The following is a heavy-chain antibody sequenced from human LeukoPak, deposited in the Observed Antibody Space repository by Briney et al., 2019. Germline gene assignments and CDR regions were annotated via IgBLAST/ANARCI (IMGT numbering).Heavy chain of an antibody. J-gene: IGHJ4*02. CDR3: AEYSSPSAFDY. Sequence: PSETLSLTCTVSGGSISSGGYYWSWIRQHPGKGLEWIGYIYYSGSTYYNPSLKSRVTISVDTSKNQFSLKLSSVTAADTAVYYCAEYSSPSAFDYWGQGTLVTVSS. CDR1: GGSISSGGYY. D-gene: IGHD6-6*01. CDR2: IYYSGST. V-gene: IGHV4-31*03.